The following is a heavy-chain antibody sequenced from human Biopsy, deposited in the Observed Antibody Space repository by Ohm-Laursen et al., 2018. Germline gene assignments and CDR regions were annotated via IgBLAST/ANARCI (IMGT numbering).Heavy chain of an antibody. Sequence: GTLSLTCTVSGGSFTGHYWSWIRQPPGKGLEWIGHISYTGYTSYNASLKSRVTISVDTSRNHFSLRLSPLTAADTAVYYCARGSNDFGGLYFPRWGQGTLVTVSS. V-gene: IGHV4-59*11. CDR1: GGSFTGHY. J-gene: IGHJ4*02. D-gene: IGHD4-23*01. CDR2: ISYTGYT. CDR3: ARGSNDFGGLYFPR.